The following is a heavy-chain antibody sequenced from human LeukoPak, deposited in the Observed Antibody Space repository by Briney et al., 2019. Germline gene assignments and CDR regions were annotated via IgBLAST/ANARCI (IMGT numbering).Heavy chain of an antibody. CDR2: MNPNRGNT. D-gene: IGHD3-10*01. CDR3: ARVSSRFGELLEYYFDY. V-gene: IGHV1-8*01. Sequence: GASVKVSCKASGYTFTSYDINWVRQATGQGLEWMGWMNPNRGNTGYAQKFQGRVTMTRNTSISTAYMELSSLRSEDTAVYYCARVSSRFGELLEYYFDYWGQGTLVTVSS. CDR1: GYTFTSYD. J-gene: IGHJ4*02.